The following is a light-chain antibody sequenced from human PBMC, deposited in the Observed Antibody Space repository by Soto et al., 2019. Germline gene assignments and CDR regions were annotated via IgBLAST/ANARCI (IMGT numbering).Light chain of an antibody. J-gene: IGKJ4*01. CDR2: AAS. V-gene: IGKV1-17*01. Sequence: IQVTQSAAAVSATKGDRVTITCRASQSISRYLNWYQQKPGKAPKRLIYAASSLQSGVPSRFSGSGSGTEFTLTISSLQPEDFATYYCLPDNSYPLLPFGGGTKVDI. CDR3: LPDNSYPLLP. CDR1: QSISRY.